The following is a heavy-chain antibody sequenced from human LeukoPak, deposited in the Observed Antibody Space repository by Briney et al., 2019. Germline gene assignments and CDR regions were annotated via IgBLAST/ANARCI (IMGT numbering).Heavy chain of an antibody. CDR3: ARDHWGTDY. V-gene: IGHV4-59*01. CDR2: IYYSGST. D-gene: IGHD3-16*01. CDR1: GGSISSYY. Sequence: SETLSLTCTVSGGSISSYYWSWIRQPPGKGLEWIGYIYYSGSTNYNPSLKSRVTISVDTSKNQFSLKLSSVTAADTAVYYCARDHWGTDYWGQGTLVTVSS. J-gene: IGHJ4*02.